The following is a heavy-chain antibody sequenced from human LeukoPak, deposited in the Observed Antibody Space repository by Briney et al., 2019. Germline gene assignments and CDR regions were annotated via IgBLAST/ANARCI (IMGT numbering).Heavy chain of an antibody. CDR2: IRQDGSEK. D-gene: IGHD4-17*01. CDR1: GFTLSSYW. J-gene: IGHJ4*02. Sequence: GGSLRLSCAASGFTLSSYWMTWVRQAPGKGLEWVANIRQDGSEKYYVDSVKGRFTISRDNAKNSLYLQMNSLRAEDTAVYYCARGNGGYDYWGQGTLVTVSS. V-gene: IGHV3-7*01. CDR3: ARGNGGYDY.